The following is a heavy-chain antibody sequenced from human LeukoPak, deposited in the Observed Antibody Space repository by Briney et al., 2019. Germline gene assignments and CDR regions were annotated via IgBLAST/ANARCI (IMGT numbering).Heavy chain of an antibody. CDR2: IYYSGST. J-gene: IGHJ4*02. CDR1: GGSISSSSYY. Sequence: SETLSLTCTVSGGSISSSSYYWGWIRQPPGKGLEWIGNIYYSGSTYYNPSLKSRVTISVDTSKNQFSLKLSSVTAADTAVYYCARGRDYDYVWGSYRYPIRFDYWGQGTLVTVSS. D-gene: IGHD3-16*02. CDR3: ARGRDYDYVWGSYRYPIRFDY. V-gene: IGHV4-39*01.